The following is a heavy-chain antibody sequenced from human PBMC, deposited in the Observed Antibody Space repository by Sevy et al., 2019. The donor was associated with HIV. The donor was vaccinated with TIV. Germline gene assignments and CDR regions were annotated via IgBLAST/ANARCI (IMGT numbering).Heavy chain of an antibody. CDR1: GFTFRTYG. J-gene: IGHJ4*02. Sequence: GGSLRLSCAASGFTFRTYGMHWVRQAPGKGLEGVAVIWFDGSNTYYADSLKGRFTISRDIAKNTLHLQMNSLSAEDTAVYYCARGLEFYDYGDYGPAFMPDYWGQGTLVTVS. V-gene: IGHV3-33*01. D-gene: IGHD4-17*01. CDR3: ARGLEFYDYGDYGPAFMPDY. CDR2: IWFDGSNT.